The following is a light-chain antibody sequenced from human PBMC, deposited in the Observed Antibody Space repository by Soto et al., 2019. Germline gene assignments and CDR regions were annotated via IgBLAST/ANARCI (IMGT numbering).Light chain of an antibody. CDR2: GAS. J-gene: IGKJ3*01. CDR1: QTINNN. V-gene: IGKV3-15*01. Sequence: EIVMTQSPATLSVSPGERATLSCRASQTINNNLAWYQQKPGQAPRLLIYGASSRASGIPVRFSGSGSGTEFTLTISSVQSEDFAIYYCHQYHNWPPFTFGPGTKVAIK. CDR3: HQYHNWPPFT.